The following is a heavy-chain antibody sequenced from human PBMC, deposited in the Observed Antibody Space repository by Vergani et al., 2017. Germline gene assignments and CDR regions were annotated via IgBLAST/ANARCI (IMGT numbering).Heavy chain of an antibody. D-gene: IGHD1-26*01. J-gene: IGHJ3*02. CDR3: AREMGSGSYFRGAFDI. V-gene: IGHV4-34*01. CDR2: INHSGST. Sequence: QVQLQQWGAGLLKPSETLSLTCAVYGGSFSGYYWSWIRQPPGKGLEWIGEINHSGSTNYNPSLKSRVTISVDTSKNQFSLKLSSVTAADTAVYYCAREMGSGSYFRGAFDIWGQGTMVTVSS. CDR1: GGSFSGYY.